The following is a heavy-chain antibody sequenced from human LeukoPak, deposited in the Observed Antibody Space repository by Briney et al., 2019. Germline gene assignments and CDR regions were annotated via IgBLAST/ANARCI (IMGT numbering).Heavy chain of an antibody. CDR2: IYYSGST. V-gene: IGHV4-39*07. CDR3: ARAYADYAPQFDF. Sequence: SETLSLTCSVSGGSIISNTFYWGWIRQPPGKGLEWIGSIYYSGSTYYNPSLKSRVTISVDTSKNRFSLKLSSVTAADTAVYYCARAYADYAPQFDFWGQGTLVTVSS. D-gene: IGHD4-17*01. J-gene: IGHJ4*02. CDR1: GGSIISNTFY.